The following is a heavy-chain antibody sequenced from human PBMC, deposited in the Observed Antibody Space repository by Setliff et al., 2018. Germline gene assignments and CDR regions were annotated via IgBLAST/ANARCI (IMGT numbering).Heavy chain of an antibody. CDR3: ATEERGENGMDV. CDR2: INWNGGST. Sequence: PGGSLRLSCAASGFTFSTYSMNWVRQSPGKGLEWVSGINWNGGSTGYADSVKGRFTISRDNAKNSLYLQMNSLRAEDTAVYYCATEERGENGMDVWGQGTTVTVSS. CDR1: GFTFSTYS. J-gene: IGHJ6*02. V-gene: IGHV3-20*04. D-gene: IGHD3-16*01.